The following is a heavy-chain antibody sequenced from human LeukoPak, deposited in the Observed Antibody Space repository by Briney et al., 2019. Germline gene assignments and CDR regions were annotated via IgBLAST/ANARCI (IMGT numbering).Heavy chain of an antibody. CDR1: GFFVSSNY. CDR2: IYTGGTP. D-gene: IGHD6-19*01. J-gene: IGHJ4*02. Sequence: GGSLRLSCAASGFFVSSNYMNWVRQAPGKGLEWVSAIYTGGTPYYADSVKGRFTISRDNSKNTLYLQMNSLRAEDTAVYYCARDKLGSGYSSDFDYWGQGTLVTVSS. CDR3: ARDKLGSGYSSDFDY. V-gene: IGHV3-66*02.